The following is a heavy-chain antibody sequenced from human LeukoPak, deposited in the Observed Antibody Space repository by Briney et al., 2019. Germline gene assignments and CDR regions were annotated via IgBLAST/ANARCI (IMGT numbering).Heavy chain of an antibody. Sequence: SETLSHTCTVSGGSITSSIYYSGWTRQSPGKGLVWIGHIYYSENTYYNPSLESRVPISKETSNNPFSLKLSHVTAADTSVYYWARHVGTYCGGDCYIGGIDYWGQGTLVSVSS. CDR1: GGSITSSIYY. J-gene: IGHJ4*02. D-gene: IGHD2-21*02. CDR3: ARHVGTYCGGDCYIGGIDY. CDR2: IYYSENT. V-gene: IGHV4-39*01.